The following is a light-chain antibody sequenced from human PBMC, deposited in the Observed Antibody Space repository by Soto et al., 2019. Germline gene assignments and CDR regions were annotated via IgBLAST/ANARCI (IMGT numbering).Light chain of an antibody. Sequence: ETVLTQSPTTLSLSPGDRASLSCRACQTVSAGYLAWYQQRPGQAPRLLIYGASTRATGVPDRFSGSGSGTDFTLTISRLEPEDFAVYYCQQYGNSLYTFGQGTKVDIK. CDR2: GAS. J-gene: IGKJ2*01. CDR3: QQYGNSLYT. V-gene: IGKV3-20*01. CDR1: QTVSAGY.